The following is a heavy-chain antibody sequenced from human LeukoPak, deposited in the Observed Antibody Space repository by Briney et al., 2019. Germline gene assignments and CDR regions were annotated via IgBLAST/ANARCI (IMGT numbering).Heavy chain of an antibody. V-gene: IGHV3-74*01. CDR1: GFTLSNYW. D-gene: IGHD3-3*02. CDR3: ARDEHLWQISH. CDR2: ISEDGRAT. Sequence: GGSLRLSCAASGFTLSNYWIHWVRQAPGKGLVWVSRISEDGRATTYADYVKGRFTISKDNAKNSVYLQMNSLRAEDTAVYYCARDEHLWQISHWGQGTLVTVSS. J-gene: IGHJ4*02.